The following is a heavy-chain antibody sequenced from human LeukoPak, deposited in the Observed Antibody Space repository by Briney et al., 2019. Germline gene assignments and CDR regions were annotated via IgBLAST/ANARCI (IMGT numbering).Heavy chain of an antibody. CDR2: IYIGGGT. J-gene: IGHJ4*02. Sequence: GGSLRLSCAASGFTVSSNYMTWVRQAPGKGLGCVSVIYIGGGTYYADSVKGRFTISRDSSKNMFFLQKNSLRAEDTAVYYCAMTYTSGWYLVYWGQGTLVTVSS. CDR1: GFTVSSNY. CDR3: AMTYTSGWYLVY. V-gene: IGHV3-66*01. D-gene: IGHD6-19*01.